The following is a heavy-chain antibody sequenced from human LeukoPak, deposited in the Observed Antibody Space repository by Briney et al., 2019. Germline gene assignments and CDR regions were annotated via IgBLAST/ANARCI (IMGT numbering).Heavy chain of an antibody. CDR2: IYYSGST. D-gene: IGHD6-19*01. V-gene: IGHV4-59*01. CDR3: ARGGSSGWLPGFDY. J-gene: IGHJ4*02. Sequence: PSETLSLTCTVSGGSISSYYWSWIRQPPGKGLEWIGYIYYSGSTNYNPSLKSRVTISVDTSKNQFSLKLSSVTAADTAVYYCARGGSSGWLPGFDYWGQGTLVTVSS. CDR1: GGSISSYY.